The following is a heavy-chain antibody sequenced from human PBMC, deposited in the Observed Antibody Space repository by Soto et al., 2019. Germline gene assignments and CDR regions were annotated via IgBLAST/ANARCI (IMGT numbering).Heavy chain of an antibody. V-gene: IGHV1-2*04. Sequence: QVQLVQSGAEVKKPGASVKVSCKASGYTFTGYYMHWVRQAPGQWLEWMGWINPNSGGTNYAQKFQGWVTMTRDTSISTAYMELSRLRSDDTAVYYCARAPQLWSPFFDYWGQGTLVTVSS. CDR2: INPNSGGT. CDR1: GYTFTGYY. J-gene: IGHJ4*02. CDR3: ARAPQLWSPFFDY. D-gene: IGHD5-18*01.